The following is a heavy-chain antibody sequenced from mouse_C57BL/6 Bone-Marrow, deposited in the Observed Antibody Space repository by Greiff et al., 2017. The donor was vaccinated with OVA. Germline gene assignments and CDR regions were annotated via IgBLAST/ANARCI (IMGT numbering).Heavy chain of an antibody. D-gene: IGHD2-4*01. V-gene: IGHV1-9*01. J-gene: IGHJ4*01. CDR1: GYTFTGYW. CDR3: ARGRFYYDYDGGSMDY. Sequence: VQLQQSGAELMKPGASVKLSCKATGYTFTGYWIEWVKQRPGHGLEWIGEILPGSGSTNYNEKFKGKATFTADTSSNTAYMQLSSLTTEDSAIYYCARGRFYYDYDGGSMDYWGQGTSVTVSS. CDR2: ILPGSGST.